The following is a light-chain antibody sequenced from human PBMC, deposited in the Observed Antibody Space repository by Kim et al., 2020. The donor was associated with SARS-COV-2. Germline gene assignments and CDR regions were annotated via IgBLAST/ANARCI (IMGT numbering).Light chain of an antibody. CDR1: SSDVGGYAY. V-gene: IGLV2-14*03. J-gene: IGLJ3*02. CDR2: DVS. Sequence: GQSITISCTGTSSDVGGYAYVSWYQHHPGKAPKVIIYDVSERPSGVSNRFSASKSGNTASLTISGLQAEDEADYYCSSYTISSTVVFGGGTQLTVL. CDR3: SSYTISSTVV.